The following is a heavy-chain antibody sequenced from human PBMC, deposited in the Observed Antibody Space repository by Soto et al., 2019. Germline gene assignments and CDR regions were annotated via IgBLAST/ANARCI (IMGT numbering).Heavy chain of an antibody. CDR3: AREVAADGTFREDVFDI. CDR2: IIPIFTTT. CDR1: GGTFSNHA. V-gene: IGHV1-69*12. Sequence: QVHLVQSGAEVKKPGSSVKVSCKAPGGTFSNHAINWVRQAPGQGLEWMGRIIPIFTTTNHAQKFQGRVSMTADESTTTAYMELSSLKHDDTAVYYCAREVAADGTFREDVFDIWGQGTLVTVSS. D-gene: IGHD6-13*01. J-gene: IGHJ3*02.